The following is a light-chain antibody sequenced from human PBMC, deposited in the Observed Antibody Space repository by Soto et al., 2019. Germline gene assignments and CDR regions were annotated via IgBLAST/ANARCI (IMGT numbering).Light chain of an antibody. CDR2: GAS. CDR3: QQYGRSPFT. J-gene: IGKJ2*01. V-gene: IGKV3-20*01. Sequence: EIVLTQSPVTLSLSPGERATLSCRASQKITNNFFAWFQQKPGLAPRLLIYGASTRASGIPDRFSGSGSGIDFALTISRLEPEDFAVYYCQQYGRSPFTFGQGTKLQIK. CDR1: QKITNNF.